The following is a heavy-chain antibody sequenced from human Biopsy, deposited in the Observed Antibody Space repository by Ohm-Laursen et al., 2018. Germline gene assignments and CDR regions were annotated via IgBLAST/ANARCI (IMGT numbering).Heavy chain of an antibody. CDR3: GRVWLWRGYGMDV. CDR1: GESFNGYY. CDR2: INHSGRT. V-gene: IGHV4-34*01. Sequence: SDTLSLTCAVYGESFNGYYWSWIRQTPGKGLEWIGEINHSGRTNYNPSLESRITISVDTSKNKFSLQLDSMTAADTAVYYCGRVWLWRGYGMDVWGQGTTVTVSS. D-gene: IGHD6-19*01. J-gene: IGHJ6*02.